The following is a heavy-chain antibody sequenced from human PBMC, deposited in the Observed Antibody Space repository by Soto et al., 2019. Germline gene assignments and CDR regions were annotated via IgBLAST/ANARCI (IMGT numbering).Heavy chain of an antibody. CDR3: AKNFGYSYSYDMGDT. Sequence: PVGSLRLSCAASGLTFDSYAMTWVRLTPGKGLEWVSTISGSGAMTYHADSVKGRFTVSRDNSRNTLYLQMNGLSAEDTAIYYCAKNFGYSYSYDMGDTWGQGTLVTVSS. CDR1: GLTFDSYA. J-gene: IGHJ5*02. D-gene: IGHD5-18*01. V-gene: IGHV3-23*01. CDR2: ISGSGAMT.